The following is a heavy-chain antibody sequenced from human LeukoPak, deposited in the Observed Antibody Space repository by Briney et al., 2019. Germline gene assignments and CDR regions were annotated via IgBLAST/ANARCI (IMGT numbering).Heavy chain of an antibody. Sequence: PSETLSLTCAVYGGSFSGYYWSWIRQPPGKGLEWIGEINHSGSTNYNPSLKSRVTISVDTSKNQFSLKLSSVTAADTAVYYCARRDFSSSWYYFDYWGQGTLVTVSS. V-gene: IGHV4-34*01. D-gene: IGHD6-13*01. CDR1: GGSFSGYY. CDR3: ARRDFSSSWYYFDY. CDR2: INHSGST. J-gene: IGHJ4*02.